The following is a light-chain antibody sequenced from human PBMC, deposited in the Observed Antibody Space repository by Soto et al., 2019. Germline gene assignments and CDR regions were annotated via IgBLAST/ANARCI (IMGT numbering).Light chain of an antibody. CDR2: WAS. Sequence: DFVMTQSPDSLAVSLGERATINCKSSQSILYSSNSQNYLAWYQQKPGQPPKLLIYWASTRESGVPDRFSGSGSGTDFTLTIGSLQAEDVAVYYCQQYYRPPLTFGGGTKVEIK. CDR1: QSILYSSNSQNY. V-gene: IGKV4-1*01. CDR3: QQYYRPPLT. J-gene: IGKJ4*01.